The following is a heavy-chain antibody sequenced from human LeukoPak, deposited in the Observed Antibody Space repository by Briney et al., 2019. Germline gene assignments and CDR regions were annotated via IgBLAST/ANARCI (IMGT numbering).Heavy chain of an antibody. J-gene: IGHJ4*02. CDR1: GGSISSSSHY. Sequence: SETLSLTCTVSGGSISSSSHYWGWIRQPPGKGLEWIGSIYHSGSTYYNPSLKSRVTISVDTSKNQFSLKLSSVTAADTAVYYCARDRQVGAPYYYGSGSYLYWGQGTLVTVSS. CDR3: ARDRQVGAPYYYGSGSYLY. D-gene: IGHD3-10*01. V-gene: IGHV4-39*07. CDR2: IYHSGST.